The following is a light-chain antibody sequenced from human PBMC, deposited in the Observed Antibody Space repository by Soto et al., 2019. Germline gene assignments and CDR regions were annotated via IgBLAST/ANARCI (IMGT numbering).Light chain of an antibody. CDR1: SGDVDAFDY. CDR3: TSFTSSSTQV. V-gene: IGLV2-14*01. J-gene: IGLJ1*01. Sequence: QSALTHPSSVSGSPGQSSTISCTGTSGDVDAFDYVSWYQQHPGKAPKLMIFEVSDRPSGVSDRFSGSKSGSTASLTISGLQAEDEADYFCTSFTSSSTQVFGTGTKVTVL. CDR2: EVS.